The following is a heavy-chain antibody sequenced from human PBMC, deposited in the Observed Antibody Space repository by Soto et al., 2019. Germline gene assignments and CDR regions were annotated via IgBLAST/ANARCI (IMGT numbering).Heavy chain of an antibody. CDR1: GGSFSGYY. CDR2: INHSGST. D-gene: IGHD3-3*01. V-gene: IGHV4-34*01. Sequence: PSETLSLTCAVYGGSFSGYYWSWIRQPPEKGLEWIGEINHSGSTNYNPSLKSRVTTSVDTSKTQFSLKLSSVTAADTAVYYCARGDTRARAYDFWSGSIDYWGQGTLVTVSS. CDR3: ARGDTRARAYDFWSGSIDY. J-gene: IGHJ4*02.